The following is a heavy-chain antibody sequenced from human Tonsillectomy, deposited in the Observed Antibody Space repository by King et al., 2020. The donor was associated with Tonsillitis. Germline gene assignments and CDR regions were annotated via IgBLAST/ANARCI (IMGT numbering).Heavy chain of an antibody. V-gene: IGHV3-21*01. J-gene: IGHJ4*02. D-gene: IGHD6-19*01. CDR1: GFTFSSYS. CDR3: AREQWLEYYFDY. Sequence: EVQLVESGGGLVKPGGSLRLSCAASGFTFSSYSMNWVRQAPGKGLEWVSSISSSSSYIYYADSVKGRFTISRDNAKNSLYLQMNSLGAEDTAVYYCAREQWLEYYFDYWGQGTLVTVSS. CDR2: ISSSSSYI.